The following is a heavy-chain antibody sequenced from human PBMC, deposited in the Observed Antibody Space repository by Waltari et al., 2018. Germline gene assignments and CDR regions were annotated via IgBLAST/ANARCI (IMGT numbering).Heavy chain of an antibody. CDR3: ASGYDMDVAEYCQH. J-gene: IGHJ1*01. CDR2: IYPGDSNT. Sequence: EAQLVQSGAEVKKPGESLTISCKASGYSFPNYWIGWVRQMPGKGLEWMGIIYPGDSNTRYNPSFQGQVTISADKSISTAYLQWSSLKASDTAIYYCASGYDMDVAEYCQHWGQGTLVTVSS. V-gene: IGHV5-51*03. D-gene: IGHD5-12*01. CDR1: GYSFPNYW.